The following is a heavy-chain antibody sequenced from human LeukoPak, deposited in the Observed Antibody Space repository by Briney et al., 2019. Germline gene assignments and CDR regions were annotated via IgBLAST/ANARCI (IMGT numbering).Heavy chain of an antibody. V-gene: IGHV1-8*01. CDR1: GYTFTSYD. CDR3: ARGPVWYQLRNEGSGGYYYYYMDV. D-gene: IGHD2-2*01. Sequence: ASVKVSCKASGYTFTSYDINWVRQATRQGLEWMGWMNPNSGNTGYAQKFQGRVTMTRNTSISTAYMELSSLRSEDTAVYYCARGPVWYQLRNEGSGGYYYYYMDVWGKGTTVTVSS. CDR2: MNPNSGNT. J-gene: IGHJ6*03.